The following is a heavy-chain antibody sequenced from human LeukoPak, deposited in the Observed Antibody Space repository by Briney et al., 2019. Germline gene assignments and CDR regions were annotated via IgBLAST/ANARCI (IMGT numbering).Heavy chain of an antibody. J-gene: IGHJ4*02. V-gene: IGHV1-2*02. CDR3: AREYGGILVAETFDY. D-gene: IGHD5-12*01. Sequence: ASVKVSCKASGYTFTGYYIHWVRQAPGQGLEWMGWINPNSGGTNYAQNFQDRVTMTRDTSISTAYMGLSRLRSDDTAVYYCAREYGGILVAETFDYWGQGTLVTGSS. CDR2: INPNSGGT. CDR1: GYTFTGYY.